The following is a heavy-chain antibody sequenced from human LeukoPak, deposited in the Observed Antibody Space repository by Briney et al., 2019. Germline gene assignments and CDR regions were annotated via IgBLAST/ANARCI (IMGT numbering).Heavy chain of an antibody. CDR1: EFPFNGYW. CDR2: INQDGSEK. CDR3: ARLGRWTQLWSYGI. J-gene: IGHJ4*02. D-gene: IGHD5-18*01. V-gene: IGHV3-7*01. Sequence: GGSLRLSCAASEFPFNGYWMSWVRQAPGKGLECVANINQDGSEKYYVDSVRGRFTISRDNAKNSLYLQMNSLRAEDTTVYYCARLGRWTQLWSYGIWGRGTLVTVSS.